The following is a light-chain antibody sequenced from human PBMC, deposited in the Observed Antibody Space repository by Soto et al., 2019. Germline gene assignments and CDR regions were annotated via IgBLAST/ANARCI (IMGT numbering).Light chain of an antibody. J-gene: IGKJ4*01. CDR2: AAS. V-gene: IGKV1-39*01. CDR3: QQGSYNLT. Sequence: DIQMTQSPSSLSASVGDRVTITCRASQSISSYLNWYQQKPGKAPTLLIYAASSLQSGVPSRFSGSGSGTDFTLTISSLQPEDFATYYCQQGSYNLTFGGGTKGGYQ. CDR1: QSISSY.